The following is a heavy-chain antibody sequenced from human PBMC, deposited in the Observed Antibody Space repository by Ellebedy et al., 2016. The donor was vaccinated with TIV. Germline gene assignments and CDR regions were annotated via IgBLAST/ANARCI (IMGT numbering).Heavy chain of an antibody. J-gene: IGHJ4*02. V-gene: IGHV1-69*13. D-gene: IGHD5-12*01. CDR3: ARHSGYHAESYFAY. CDR1: GGTFSSYA. CDR2: IIGMFGTA. Sequence: SMKVSCKASGGTFSSYAISWVRQAPGQGLEWMGGIIGMFGTATYTQKFLGRVTITADEFTSTAYMELSSLRSEDTAVYYCARHSGYHAESYFAYWGQGTLVTVSS.